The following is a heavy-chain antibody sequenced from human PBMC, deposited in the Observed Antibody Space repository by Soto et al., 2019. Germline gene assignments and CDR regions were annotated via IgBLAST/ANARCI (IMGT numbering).Heavy chain of an antibody. CDR2: TSIYNGNT. CDR3: ARARATVTTERALGY. J-gene: IGHJ4*02. D-gene: IGHD4-17*01. CDR1: GYTFYSYD. Sequence: QVQLVQSGAEVKKPGASVKVPCKASGYTFYSYDITWVRQAPGQGLEWMGTTSIYNGNTNFAQNLQGRVTMTIDKSTATAYMELNSLTSDDTAVYYCARARATVTTERALGYWGQGTLVTVSS. V-gene: IGHV1-18*01.